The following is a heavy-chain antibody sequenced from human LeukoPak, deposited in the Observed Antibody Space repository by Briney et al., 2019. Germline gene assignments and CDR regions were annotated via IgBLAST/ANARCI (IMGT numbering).Heavy chain of an antibody. V-gene: IGHV3-7*04. D-gene: IGHD1-26*01. CDR1: GFTFSRYW. CDR2: INQDGSEK. Sequence: PGGSLRLSCAASGFTFSRYWMSWVRQAPGKGLEWVASINQDGSEKYFAYSVEGRFTIPRDNAKNSLYLQMNSLSADDTAVYYCARGGFGGSPPDYWGQGTLVTVSS. J-gene: IGHJ4*02. CDR3: ARGGFGGSPPDY.